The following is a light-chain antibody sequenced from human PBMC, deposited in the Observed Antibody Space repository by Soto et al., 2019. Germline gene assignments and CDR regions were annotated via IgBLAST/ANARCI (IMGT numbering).Light chain of an antibody. Sequence: EIVLTQSPGTLSLSPGERATLSCRASQRVSSSYLAWYQQKPDQAPRLLIYGASSRATGIPDRFSGSGSGTDFTLTISRLEPEDFAVYYCQQYGSSLYTFGQGTKLEIK. J-gene: IGKJ2*01. CDR3: QQYGSSLYT. V-gene: IGKV3-20*01. CDR1: QRVSSSY. CDR2: GAS.